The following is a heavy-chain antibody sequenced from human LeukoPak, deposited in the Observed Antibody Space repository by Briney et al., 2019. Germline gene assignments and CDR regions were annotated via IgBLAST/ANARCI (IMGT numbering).Heavy chain of an antibody. V-gene: IGHV3-23*01. J-gene: IGHJ4*02. CDR2: ISGSGDDT. D-gene: IGHD3-22*01. CDR3: AKIEAYYYDSSGYPDY. Sequence: GGSLRLSCAASGFTFSDYYMSCVRQAPGKGLEWVSAISGSGDDTYYADSVKGRFTISRDDSKNTLYLQVNSLRAEDTAVYYCAKIEAYYYDSSGYPDYWGQGTLVTVSS. CDR1: GFTFSDYY.